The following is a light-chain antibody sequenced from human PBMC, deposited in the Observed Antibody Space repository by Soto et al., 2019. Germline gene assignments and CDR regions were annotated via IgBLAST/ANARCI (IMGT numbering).Light chain of an antibody. CDR2: GAS. CDR3: QHYNSWLWT. Sequence: DILMTQSPSTLSGSVGERATLSCRASQTVSSKLAWYQQKPGKAPRLLIYGASTRASGIPARFSGSGSGTEFTLIISSLQSEDSAAYYCQHYNSWLWTFGQGTKVDIK. CDR1: QTVSSK. V-gene: IGKV3-15*01. J-gene: IGKJ1*01.